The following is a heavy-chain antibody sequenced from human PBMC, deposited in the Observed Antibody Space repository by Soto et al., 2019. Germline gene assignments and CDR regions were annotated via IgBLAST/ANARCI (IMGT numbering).Heavy chain of an antibody. CDR3: ARDLRFLEWLFDY. Sequence: ASVKVSCKASGYTFTSYAMHWVRQAPGQRLEWMGWINAGNGNTKYSQKFQGRVTITRDTSASTAYMELSSLRSEDTAVYYCARDLRFLEWLFDYWGHGTLVTVSS. CDR2: INAGNGNT. J-gene: IGHJ4*01. CDR1: GYTFTSYA. V-gene: IGHV1-3*01. D-gene: IGHD3-3*01.